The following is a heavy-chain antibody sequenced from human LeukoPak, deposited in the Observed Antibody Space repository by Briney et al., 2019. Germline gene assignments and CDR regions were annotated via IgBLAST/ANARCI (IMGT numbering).Heavy chain of an antibody. J-gene: IGHJ4*02. V-gene: IGHV3-7*01. D-gene: IGHD2-15*01. Sequence: GGSLRLSCEGSGFSFSNYWMSWVRQAPGKGLEWVAHINEDGSDKYYVDSVKGRFTISRDNAKNSLYLQMGSLRAEDTAVFYCTTWSSCSGDTCQFNYWGQGTLVTVSS. CDR2: INEDGSDK. CDR1: GFSFSNYW. CDR3: TTWSSCSGDTCQFNY.